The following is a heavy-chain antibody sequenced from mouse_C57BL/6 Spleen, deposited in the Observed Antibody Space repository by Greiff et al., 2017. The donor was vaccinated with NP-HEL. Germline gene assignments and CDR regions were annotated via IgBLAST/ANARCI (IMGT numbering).Heavy chain of an antibody. D-gene: IGHD4-1*01. V-gene: IGHV1-64*01. CDR2: IHPNSGST. CDR3: AREGGWDVRGNFDY. Sequence: QVQLQQPGAELVKPGASVKLSCKASGYTFTSYWMHWVKQRPGQGLEWIGMIHPNSGSTNYNEKFKSKATLTVDKSSSTAYMQLSSLTSEDSAVYYCAREGGWDVRGNFDYWGQGTTLTVSS. CDR1: GYTFTSYW. J-gene: IGHJ2*01.